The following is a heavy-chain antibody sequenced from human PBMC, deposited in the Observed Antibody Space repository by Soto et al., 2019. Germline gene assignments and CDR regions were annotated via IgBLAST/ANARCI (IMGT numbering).Heavy chain of an antibody. CDR3: AKLGTNYYFDY. CDR2: INTGGGST. Sequence: EVQLLESGGGLVQPGGSLRLSCAASGFTFSSYAMTWVRQAPGKGLEWVSAINTGGGSTYYADSVKGRFTISRDNSKNTLYLQMSSLRAEDTAVYYCAKLGTNYYFDYRGQGTLVTVSS. V-gene: IGHV3-23*01. J-gene: IGHJ4*02. CDR1: GFTFSSYA.